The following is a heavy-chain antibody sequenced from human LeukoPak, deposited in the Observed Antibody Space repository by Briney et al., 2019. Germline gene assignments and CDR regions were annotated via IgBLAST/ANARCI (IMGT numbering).Heavy chain of an antibody. J-gene: IGHJ4*02. CDR3: VRGGQLWSLGYFDY. CDR2: ISGSGGST. D-gene: IGHD5-18*01. Sequence: GGSLRLSCAASGFTFSSYGMSWVRQAPGKGLEWVSAISGSGGSTYYADSVKDRFTISRDNSKNTLFLQMNSLKAEDTAVYYCVRGGQLWSLGYFDYWGQGTLVTVSS. CDR1: GFTFSSYG. V-gene: IGHV3-23*01.